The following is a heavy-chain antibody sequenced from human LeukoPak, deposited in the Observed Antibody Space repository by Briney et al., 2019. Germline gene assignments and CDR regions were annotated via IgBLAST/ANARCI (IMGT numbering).Heavy chain of an antibody. V-gene: IGHV3-30-3*01. J-gene: IGHJ4*02. D-gene: IGHD6-13*01. CDR2: ISYDGSNK. Sequence: PGGSLRLSCAASGFTFSSYAMHWVHQAPGKGLEWVAVISYDGSNKYYADSVKGRFTISRDNSKNTLYLQMNSLRAEDTAVYYCTTEIWAAAGIVWGQGTLVTVSS. CDR1: GFTFSSYA. CDR3: TTEIWAAAGIV.